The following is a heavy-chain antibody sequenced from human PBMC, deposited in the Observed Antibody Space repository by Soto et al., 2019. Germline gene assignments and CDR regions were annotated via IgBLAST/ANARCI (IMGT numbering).Heavy chain of an antibody. V-gene: IGHV3-23*01. CDR3: AKGMANTVFGVDTLFDF. CDR2: ISGSASAT. D-gene: IGHD3-3*01. Sequence: GSLSLSCATSGFSFRIHAMSWIRQAPGKGLEWVPLISGSASATHYADSVKGRFTISRDNSKRPVYLQLNSLRAEDTAVYCCAKGMANTVFGVDTLFDFWGRGTLGTVSS. J-gene: IGHJ4*02. CDR1: GFSFRIHA.